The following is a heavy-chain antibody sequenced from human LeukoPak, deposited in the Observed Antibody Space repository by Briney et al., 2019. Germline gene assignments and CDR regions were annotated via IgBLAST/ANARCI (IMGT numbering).Heavy chain of an antibody. CDR1: GFTFSDYY. V-gene: IGHV3-11*01. D-gene: IGHD5-12*01. Sequence: GGSLRLSCAASGFTFSDYYMSWIRQAPGKGLEWVSYISSSGSTIYYADSVKGRFTISRDNAKNSLYLQMNSLRAEDTAVYYCATGSIGGYDPHYFDYWGQGTLVTVSS. CDR2: ISSSGSTI. J-gene: IGHJ4*02. CDR3: ATGSIGGYDPHYFDY.